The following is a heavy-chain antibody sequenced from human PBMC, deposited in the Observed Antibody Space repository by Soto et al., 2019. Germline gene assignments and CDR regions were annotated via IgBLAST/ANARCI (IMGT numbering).Heavy chain of an antibody. CDR2: IIPILGIA. CDR3: ARLELDYGDYDLVNYYYGMDV. CDR1: GGTFSSYT. V-gene: IGHV1-69*02. D-gene: IGHD4-17*01. Sequence: QVQLVQSGAEVKKPGSSVKVSCKASGGTFSSYTISWVRQAPGQGLEWMGRIIPILGIANYAQKFQGRVTITADKSTXXAXMXXSSLSSEDTAVYYCARLELDYGDYDLVNYYYGMDVWGQGTTVTVSS. J-gene: IGHJ6*02.